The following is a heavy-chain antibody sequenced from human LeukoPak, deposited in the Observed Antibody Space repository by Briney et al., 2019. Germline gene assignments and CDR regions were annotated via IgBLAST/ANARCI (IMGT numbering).Heavy chain of an antibody. Sequence: ASVKVSCKASGYTFTSYDMNWVRQATGQGLEWMGWMNPNSGNTGYAQKFQGRVTMTRNTSISTAYMELSSLRSEDTAVYYCARGERRTQKIDPWGQGTLVTVSS. D-gene: IGHD1-1*01. CDR1: GYTFTSYD. V-gene: IGHV1-8*01. J-gene: IGHJ5*02. CDR3: ARGERRTQKIDP. CDR2: MNPNSGNT.